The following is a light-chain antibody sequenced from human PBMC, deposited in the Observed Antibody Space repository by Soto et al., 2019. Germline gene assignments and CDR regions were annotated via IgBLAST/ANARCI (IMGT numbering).Light chain of an antibody. V-gene: IGLV2-14*01. J-gene: IGLJ3*02. CDR1: SGDVGSYKY. Sequence: HSALTQPASVSGSPGQSISVSCTGSSGDVGSYKYVSWYQQHPGKAPKLIIYEVNKRPSGVSDRFSGSKSGNTASLTISGLQAEDEADYYCQAYDYILTASVFGGGTKLAVL. CDR2: EVN. CDR3: QAYDYILTASV.